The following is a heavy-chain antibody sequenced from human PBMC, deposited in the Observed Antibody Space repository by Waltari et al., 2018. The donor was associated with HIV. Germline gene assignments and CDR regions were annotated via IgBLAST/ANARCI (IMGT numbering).Heavy chain of an antibody. CDR1: GLGFGTYG. V-gene: IGHV3-33*01. D-gene: IGHD2-21*02. J-gene: IGHJ6*02. CDR3: ARDNNGGDSYYYYGLDV. Sequence: QLKLVESGVGLVQPGRPLRLSCVASGLGFGTYGGHWVRQSPGKWLDWVGVIWFDGSNKYYADSAKGRFTISRDNSMDTLYLQINSRRAEDTARYYCARDNNGGDSYYYYGLDVWGQGTTVTVSS. CDR2: IWFDGSNK.